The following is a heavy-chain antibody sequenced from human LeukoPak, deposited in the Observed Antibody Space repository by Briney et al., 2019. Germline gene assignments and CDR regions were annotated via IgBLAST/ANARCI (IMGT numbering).Heavy chain of an antibody. D-gene: IGHD6-13*01. V-gene: IGHV3-7*01. CDR2: IKQDGSEK. CDR3: ARGSGYSNTGMPR. J-gene: IGHJ4*02. CDR1: GFTFSSYW. Sequence: GGSLRLSCAASGFTFSSYWMSWVRQAPGKGLEWVANIKQDGSEKYYVDSVKGRFTISRDNAKNSLYLQTNSLRAEDTAVYYCARGSGYSNTGMPRWGQGTLVTVSS.